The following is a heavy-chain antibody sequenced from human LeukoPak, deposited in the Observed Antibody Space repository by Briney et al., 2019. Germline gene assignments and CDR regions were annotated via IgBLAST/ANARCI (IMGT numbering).Heavy chain of an antibody. V-gene: IGHV4-59*12. CDR2: IYYSGST. CDR1: GGSISSYY. D-gene: IGHD3-22*01. CDR3: ATKDSSNYHYGALDI. J-gene: IGHJ3*02. Sequence: PSETLSLTCTVSGGSISSYYWSWIRQPPGKGLEWIGYIYYSGSTNYNPSLNSRVTISVDTSKNQFSLKVKSVTAADTAVYYCATKDSSNYHYGALDIWGQGTRVTVSS.